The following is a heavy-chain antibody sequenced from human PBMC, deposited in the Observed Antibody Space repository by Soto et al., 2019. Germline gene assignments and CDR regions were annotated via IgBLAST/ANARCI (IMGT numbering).Heavy chain of an antibody. D-gene: IGHD3-3*01. CDR1: GFTFSSYG. CDR2: IWYDGSNK. J-gene: IGHJ3*02. V-gene: IGHV3-33*01. Sequence: PGGSLRLSCAASGFTFSSYGMHWVRQAPGKGLEWVAVIWYDGSNKYYADSVKGRFTISRDNSKNTLYLQMNSLRAEDTAVYYCARGPRYDFWSGYYPADAFDIWGQGTMVTVSS. CDR3: ARGPRYDFWSGYYPADAFDI.